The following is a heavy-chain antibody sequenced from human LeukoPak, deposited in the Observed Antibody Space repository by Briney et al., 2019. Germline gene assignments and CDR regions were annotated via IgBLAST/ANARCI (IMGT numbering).Heavy chain of an antibody. D-gene: IGHD3-22*01. J-gene: IGHJ5*02. V-gene: IGHV6-1*01. Sequence: SQTLSLTCAISGDSVSSNSAAWNWIRQSPSRGLEWLGRTYYRSKWYNDYAVSVKSRITINPDTSKNQFSLQLNSVTPEDTAVYYCARGPPYYDSSGYRLGWFDPWGQGTLVTVSS. CDR2: TYYRSKWYN. CDR1: GDSVSSNSAA. CDR3: ARGPPYYDSSGYRLGWFDP.